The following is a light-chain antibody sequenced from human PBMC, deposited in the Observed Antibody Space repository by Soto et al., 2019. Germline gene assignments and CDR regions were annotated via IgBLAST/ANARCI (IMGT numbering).Light chain of an antibody. J-gene: IGLJ2*01. CDR3: SSYTSSSTLV. V-gene: IGLV2-14*01. Sequence: QSALTQPASVSGSPGQSITISCTGTSSDVGGYNYVSWYQQHPGKAPKLMIYEVSNRPSGVSNRFSGSKSGNTASLTISGLQAEAEADYYCSSYTSSSTLVFCGGTKLTVL. CDR1: SSDVGGYNY. CDR2: EVS.